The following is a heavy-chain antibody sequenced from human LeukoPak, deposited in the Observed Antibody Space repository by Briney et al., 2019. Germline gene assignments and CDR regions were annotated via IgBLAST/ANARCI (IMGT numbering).Heavy chain of an antibody. CDR3: ARGWAATGMDV. CDR2: IYYQSKWYN. J-gene: IGHJ6*02. V-gene: IGHV6-1*01. Sequence: SQTLSLTCALSGDIVSSKSGAWNWIRQSPSRGLEWLGRIYYQSKWYNEYAVSVKSRITINPDTSEKQFSLQLTSVTPEDTAVYYCARGWAATGMDVWGQGITVAVSS. CDR1: GDIVSSKSGA. D-gene: IGHD3-16*01.